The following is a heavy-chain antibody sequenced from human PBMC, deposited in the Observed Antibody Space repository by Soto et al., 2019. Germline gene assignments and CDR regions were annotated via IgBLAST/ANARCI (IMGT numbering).Heavy chain of an antibody. CDR2: IIPSTGST. CDR1: GGTFSTYA. D-gene: IGHD6-13*01. Sequence: QVQLVQSGAEVKKPGSSVKVSCKAFGGTFSTYAVSWVRQAPGQGLEWVGGIIPSTGSTNHAQKFQGRVTITADESTRTVYMELTSLRSDDTAVYYCARVGSSSDYWGQGTLVTVSS. CDR3: ARVGSSSDY. J-gene: IGHJ4*02. V-gene: IGHV1-69*12.